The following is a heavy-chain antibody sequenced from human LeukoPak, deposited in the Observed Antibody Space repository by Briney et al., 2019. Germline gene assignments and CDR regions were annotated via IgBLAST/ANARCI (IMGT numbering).Heavy chain of an antibody. CDR1: LFTFNTHA. CDR2: INGNGAST. V-gene: IGHV3-23*01. CDR3: AKDQGYSYYSLDY. J-gene: IGHJ4*02. D-gene: IGHD5-18*01. Sequence: PGGSLRLSCAASLFTFNTHAMSWVRQAPGKGLEWVSGINGNGASTYYSDSVKGRFTISRDNSKNTLYLQMSSLRAEDTAVYYCAKDQGYSYYSLDYWGQGTLVTVSS.